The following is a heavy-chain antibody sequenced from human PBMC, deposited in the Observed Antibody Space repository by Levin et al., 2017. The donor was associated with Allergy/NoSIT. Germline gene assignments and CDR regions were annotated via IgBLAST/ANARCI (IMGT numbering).Heavy chain of an antibody. D-gene: IGHD4-17*01. J-gene: IGHJ2*01. CDR3: AKDIGYGDRDGYFDL. CDR1: GFTFDDYA. Sequence: SLKISCAASGFTFDDYAMHWVRQAPGKGLEWVSGISWNSGSIGYADSVKGRFTISRDNAKNSLYLQMNSLRAEDTALYYCAKDIGYGDRDGYFDLWGRGTLVTVSS. CDR2: ISWNSGSI. V-gene: IGHV3-9*01.